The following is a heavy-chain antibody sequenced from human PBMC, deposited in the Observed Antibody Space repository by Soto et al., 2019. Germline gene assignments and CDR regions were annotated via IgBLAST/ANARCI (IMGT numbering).Heavy chain of an antibody. CDR2: IIPIFGTA. CDR3: ARGVITTFLGEYIYYYYYGMDV. J-gene: IGHJ6*02. D-gene: IGHD3-22*01. V-gene: IGHV1-69*01. Sequence: QVHLVQSGAEVKKPGASVKVSCKASGGTFSSYAISWVRQAPGQGLEWMGGIIPIFGTANYAQKFQGRVTITADESTSTAYMELSSLRSEDTAVYYCARGVITTFLGEYIYYYYYGMDVWGQGTTVTVSS. CDR1: GGTFSSYA.